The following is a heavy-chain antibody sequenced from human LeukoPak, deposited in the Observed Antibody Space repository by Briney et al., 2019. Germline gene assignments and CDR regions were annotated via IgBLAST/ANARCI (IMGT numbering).Heavy chain of an antibody. D-gene: IGHD2-21*02. CDR2: VIRDGSFT. CDR3: VRDGDDFNFDY. J-gene: IGHJ4*02. CDR1: GFTFRSYW. V-gene: IGHV3-74*01. Sequence: GGSLRLSCTASGFTFRSYWMHWVRQAPGKGLEWLSRVIRDGSFTNYAESVKGRFTISRDNAKNTLYLQMSSLRAEDTAVYFCVRDGDDFNFDYWGQGSLVTVSS.